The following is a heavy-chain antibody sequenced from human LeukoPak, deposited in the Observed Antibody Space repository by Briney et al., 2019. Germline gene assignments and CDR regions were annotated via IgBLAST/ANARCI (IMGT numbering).Heavy chain of an antibody. V-gene: IGHV4-34*01. J-gene: IGHJ5*02. CDR3: ARGRAGCSSTSCYTTRWFDP. CDR2: INHSGST. D-gene: IGHD2-2*01. CDR1: GGSFSGYY. Sequence: SETLSLTCAVYGGSFSGYYWSWIRQPPGKGLEWLGEINHSGSTNYNPSLKSRVTISVDTSKNQFSLKLSSVTAADTAVYYCARGRAGCSSTSCYTTRWFDPWGQGTLVTVSS.